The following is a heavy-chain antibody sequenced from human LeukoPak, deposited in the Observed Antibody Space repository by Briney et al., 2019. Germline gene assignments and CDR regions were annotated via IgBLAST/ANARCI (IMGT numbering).Heavy chain of an antibody. V-gene: IGHV3-48*02. CDR1: GFTFSSYS. J-gene: IGHJ3*02. D-gene: IGHD3-22*01. Sequence: GGSLRLSCAASGFTFSSYSMNWVRQAPGKGLEWLSYISSSSSIIYYADSVKGRFTISRDNAKNSLYLQMNSLRDEDTAVYYCARDGDSSGYYAAFDIWCQGTMVTVSS. CDR3: ARDGDSSGYYAAFDI. CDR2: ISSSSSII.